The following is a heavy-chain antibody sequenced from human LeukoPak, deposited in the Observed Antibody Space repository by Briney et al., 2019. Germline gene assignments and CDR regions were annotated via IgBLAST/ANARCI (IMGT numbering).Heavy chain of an antibody. D-gene: IGHD6-19*01. CDR2: ISSSGSTI. Sequence: GGSLRLSCAASGFTFCSYEMNWVRQATGKGLEWVSYISSSGSTIYYADSVKGRFTISRDNAKNSLYLEMNSLRAGGTAVYYCARDSVLGYSSGWYRLEHFDYWGQGTLVTVSS. CDR3: ARDSVLGYSSGWYRLEHFDY. J-gene: IGHJ4*02. CDR1: GFTFCSYE. V-gene: IGHV3-48*03.